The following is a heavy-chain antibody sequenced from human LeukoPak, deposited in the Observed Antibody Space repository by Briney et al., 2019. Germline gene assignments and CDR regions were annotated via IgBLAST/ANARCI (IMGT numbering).Heavy chain of an antibody. V-gene: IGHV3-11*04. CDR2: ISSSGSTI. J-gene: IGHJ4*02. CDR1: GFTFSDYY. Sequence: GGSLRLSCAASGFTFSDYYMSWIRQAPGKGLEWVSYISSSGSTIYYADSVKGRFTISRDNSKNTLYLQMNSLRAEDTAVYYCVKARLSMAGYIDYWGQGTLVTVSS. D-gene: IGHD6-19*01. CDR3: VKARLSMAGYIDY.